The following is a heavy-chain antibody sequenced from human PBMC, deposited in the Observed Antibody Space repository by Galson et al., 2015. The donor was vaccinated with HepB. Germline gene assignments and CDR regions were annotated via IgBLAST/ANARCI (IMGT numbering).Heavy chain of an antibody. D-gene: IGHD2-21*02. J-gene: IGHJ1*01. CDR3: ARPSLAYCGGDCYLGYFQH. Sequence: SLRLSCAASGFTFSSYAMHWVRQAPGKGLEWVAVISYDGSNKYYADSVKGRFTISRDNSKNTLYLQMNSLRAEDTAVYYCARPSLAYCGGDCYLGYFQHWGQGTLVTVSS. CDR2: ISYDGSNK. V-gene: IGHV3-30-3*01. CDR1: GFTFSSYA.